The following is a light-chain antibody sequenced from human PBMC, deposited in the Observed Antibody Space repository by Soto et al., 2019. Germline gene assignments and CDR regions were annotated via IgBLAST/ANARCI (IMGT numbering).Light chain of an antibody. CDR3: HQRSDWPPYT. CDR1: QSVSNY. V-gene: IGKV3-11*01. Sequence: EIVLTQSPATLSLSPGERATLSCRASQSVSNYLAWYQQKPGQAPRLLIYDASTRATGIPARFSGSGSGTDFTLTISSLEPEDFAVYYCHQRSDWPPYTFGQETKLEIK. CDR2: DAS. J-gene: IGKJ2*01.